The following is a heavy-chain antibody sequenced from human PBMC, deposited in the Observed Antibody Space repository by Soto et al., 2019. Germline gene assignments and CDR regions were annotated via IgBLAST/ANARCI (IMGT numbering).Heavy chain of an antibody. D-gene: IGHD1-7*01. CDR1: GGSISSSSYY. CDR2: IYYSGST. J-gene: IGHJ4*02. CDR3: ATALELSFDY. Sequence: PSETLSLTCTVSGGSISSSSYYCGWIRQPPGKGLEWIGSIYYSGSTYYNPSLKSRVTISVDTSKNQFSLKLSSVTAADTAVYYCATALELSFDYWGQGTLVTVSS. V-gene: IGHV4-39*01.